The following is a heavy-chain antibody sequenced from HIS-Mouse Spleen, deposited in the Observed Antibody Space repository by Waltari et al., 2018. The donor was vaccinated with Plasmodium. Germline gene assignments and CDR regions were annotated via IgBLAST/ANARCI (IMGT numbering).Heavy chain of an antibody. CDR3: ARVLGYKAAAGTFVEYFQH. CDR2: SNPNSGGT. V-gene: IGHV1-2*02. CDR1: GYPFTGYY. D-gene: IGHD6-13*01. J-gene: IGHJ1*01. Sequence: QVQLVPSGDEVKKPGASVKVSCKASGYPFTGYYHPRVRPAPGQGLEWMGWSNPNSGGTNYAQKFQGRVTMTRDTSISTAYMELSRLRSDDTAVYYCARVLGYKAAAGTFVEYFQHWGQGTLVTVSS.